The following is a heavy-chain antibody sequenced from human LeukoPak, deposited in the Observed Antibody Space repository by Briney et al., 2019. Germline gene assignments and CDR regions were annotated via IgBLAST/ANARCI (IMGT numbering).Heavy chain of an antibody. Sequence: RASVKVSCKASGYTFTSYGISWVRRAPGQGLEWMGWISAYNGNTNYAQKLQGRVTMTTDTSTSTAYMELRSLRSDDTAVYYCARASGGSYYIVLSKHTPLDYWGQGTLVTVSS. CDR1: GYTFTSYG. CDR3: ARASGGSYYIVLSKHTPLDY. V-gene: IGHV1-18*01. J-gene: IGHJ4*02. D-gene: IGHD1-26*01. CDR2: ISAYNGNT.